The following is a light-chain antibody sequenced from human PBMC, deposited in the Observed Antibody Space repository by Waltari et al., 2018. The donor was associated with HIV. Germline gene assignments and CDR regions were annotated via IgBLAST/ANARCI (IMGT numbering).Light chain of an antibody. CDR1: SSDVGGYNL. Sequence: QSALTQPPSVSGSPGQSVTISCTGTSSDVGGYNLVSWYQQSPGTAPKLMVYEVTYRHWGVPERFSRSISGNAASLDISGLQAEREADYYCSSFKRSSTGVFGGGTKLTVL. V-gene: IGLV2-18*02. J-gene: IGLJ3*02. CDR2: EVT. CDR3: SSFKRSSTGV.